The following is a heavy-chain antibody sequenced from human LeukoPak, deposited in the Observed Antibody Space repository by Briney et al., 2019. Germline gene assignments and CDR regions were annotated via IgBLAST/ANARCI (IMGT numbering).Heavy chain of an antibody. V-gene: IGHV3-30*04. CDR2: ISYDGSNK. CDR1: GFTFSSYA. CDR3: ARNPLGGAVQGNWFDP. J-gene: IGHJ5*02. D-gene: IGHD1-26*01. Sequence: PGRSLRLSCAASGFTFSSYAMHWVRQAPGKGLEWVAAISYDGSNKYYADSVKGRFTISRDNSKNTLYLQMNSLRSEDTAVYYCARNPLGGAVQGNWFDPWARERWSPSPQ.